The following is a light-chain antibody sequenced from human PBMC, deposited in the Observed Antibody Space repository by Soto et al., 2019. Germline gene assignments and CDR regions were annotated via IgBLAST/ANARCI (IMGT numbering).Light chain of an antibody. V-gene: IGLV2-14*01. CDR2: ELS. J-gene: IGLJ3*02. Sequence: QSALTQPASVSGSPGQSITISCTGTSSDVGVYNYVSWYQQHPRKAPKLIIYELSYRPSGVSNRFSGSKSGNTASLTISGLQAEDEADYYCSSYSGSSTLVFGGGTKLTVL. CDR1: SSDVGVYNY. CDR3: SSYSGSSTLV.